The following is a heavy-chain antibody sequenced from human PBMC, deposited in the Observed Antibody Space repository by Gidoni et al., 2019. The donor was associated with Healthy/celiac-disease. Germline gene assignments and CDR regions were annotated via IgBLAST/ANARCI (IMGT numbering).Heavy chain of an antibody. D-gene: IGHD4-17*01. CDR1: GFTFSSYG. V-gene: IGHV3-33*01. Sequence: QVQLVESGGGVVQPGRSLRLSCAASGFTFSSYGPHWVRQAPGKGLEWVAVIWYDGSNKYYADSVKSRFAISRDNSKNTLYLQMNSLRAEDTAVYYCARDYSHYGDYGHYYYGMDVWGQGTTVTVSS. J-gene: IGHJ6*02. CDR2: IWYDGSNK. CDR3: ARDYSHYGDYGHYYYGMDV.